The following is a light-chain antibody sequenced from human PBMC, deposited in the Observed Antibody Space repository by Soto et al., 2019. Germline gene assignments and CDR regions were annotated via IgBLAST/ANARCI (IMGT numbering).Light chain of an antibody. CDR1: QDINYF. V-gene: IGKV3-11*01. Sequence: DIVLTQSPATLALSPGERATLSCRASQDINYFLGWYQHKPGQAPRLLIYDASNRATGTPARFRGTGSGTDFTLTISTLEPDDFESVYYYQHRANLPYTLCQGTGLYIK. CDR2: DAS. J-gene: IGKJ2*01. CDR3: QHRANLPYT.